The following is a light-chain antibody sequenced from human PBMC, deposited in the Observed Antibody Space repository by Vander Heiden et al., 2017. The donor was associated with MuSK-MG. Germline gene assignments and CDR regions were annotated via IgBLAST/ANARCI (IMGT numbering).Light chain of an antibody. J-gene: IGKJ2*01. Sequence: DIQMTQSPSSLSASVGDRVTITCRASQSISSYLNWYQQKPGKAPKLLIYAASSLQSGVPSRFSGSGSGTDFTLTISSLQPEDFATYYCQQSYSTYEWYTFGQWTKLEIK. CDR1: QSISSY. V-gene: IGKV1-39*01. CDR2: AAS. CDR3: QQSYSTYEWYT.